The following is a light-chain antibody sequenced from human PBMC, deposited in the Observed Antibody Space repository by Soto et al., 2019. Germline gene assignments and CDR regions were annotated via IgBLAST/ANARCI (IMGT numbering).Light chain of an antibody. CDR1: RAIYNY. CDR2: APS. Sequence: DIQMTQPPSSLSAPVGDRVTITCRGSRAIYNYLAWYQQKPGKVTTLLISAPSTLQSGAPSRFSGSGSGTDFPLTISSLQHEDVATYYCQKFSAVPTFGGGTKVEI. CDR3: QKFSAVPT. V-gene: IGKV1-27*01. J-gene: IGKJ4*01.